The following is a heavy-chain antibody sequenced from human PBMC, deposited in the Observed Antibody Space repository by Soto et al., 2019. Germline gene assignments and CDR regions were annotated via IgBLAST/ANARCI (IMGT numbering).Heavy chain of an antibody. CDR3: ARGPRYCSSSSCFSRVTRFDP. Sequence: ASVKVSCKASGYTFTSYGISWVRQAPGQGLEWMGWISSYNGNTNYAQKVQGRVTMTTDTSASTTYMELRSLRSDDTAVYYCARGPRYCSSSSCFSRVTRFDPWGQGTLVTVSS. CDR2: ISSYNGNT. D-gene: IGHD2-2*01. V-gene: IGHV1-18*01. CDR1: GYTFTSYG. J-gene: IGHJ5*02.